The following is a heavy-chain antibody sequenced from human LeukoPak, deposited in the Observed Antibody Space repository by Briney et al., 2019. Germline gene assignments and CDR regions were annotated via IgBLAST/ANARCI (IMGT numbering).Heavy chain of an antibody. J-gene: IGHJ5*01. D-gene: IGHD2-2*02. V-gene: IGHV1-18*01. CDR3: ARGGGYCSTTSCYTGIIRGWFDS. CDR2: FNAYNGNT. Sequence: ASVKVSCKASGYTFNNYGISWVRQAPGQGLEWMGWFNAYNGNTNYAQKLQGRVTMTTDTSTSTAYMELRSLRSDDTAVYYCARGGGYCSTTSCYTGIIRGWFDSWGQGTLVTVSS. CDR1: GYTFNNYG.